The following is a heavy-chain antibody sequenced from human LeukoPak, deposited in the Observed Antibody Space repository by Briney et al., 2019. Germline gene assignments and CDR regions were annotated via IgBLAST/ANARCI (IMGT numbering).Heavy chain of an antibody. J-gene: IGHJ6*02. D-gene: IGHD6-13*01. CDR1: GFTFDDFA. Sequence: GRSLRLSCAASGFTFDDFAMHWVRQAPGKGLEWVSGISWNSGNIGYADSVKGRFTISRDNAKNSLYLRMNSLRAEGTALYYCAKSIAATDTAYYYAMDVWGPGTTVTVSS. CDR3: AKSIAATDTAYYYAMDV. V-gene: IGHV3-9*01. CDR2: ISWNSGNI.